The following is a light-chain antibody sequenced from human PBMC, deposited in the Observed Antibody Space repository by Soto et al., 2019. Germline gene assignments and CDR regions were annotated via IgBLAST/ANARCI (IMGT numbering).Light chain of an antibody. Sequence: EIVMTQSPATLSVSPGARATLSCRASQSVSSNLAWYQQKPGQAPRLLIYDASTRATGIPARFSGSGSGTEFTLTISGLQSEDFAVYYCQQYNNWPLTFGGGTRVDIK. CDR1: QSVSSN. CDR3: QQYNNWPLT. CDR2: DAS. V-gene: IGKV3-15*01. J-gene: IGKJ4*01.